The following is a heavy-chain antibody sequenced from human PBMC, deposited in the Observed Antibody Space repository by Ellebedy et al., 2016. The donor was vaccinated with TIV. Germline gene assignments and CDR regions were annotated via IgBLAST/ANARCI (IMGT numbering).Heavy chain of an antibody. V-gene: IGHV3-23*01. CDR1: GFTFTSYD. CDR2: ISAGGGSP. D-gene: IGHD2-2*01. Sequence: PGGSLRLSCAASGFTFTSYDMTWVRQAPGKGLEWVSTISAGGGSPYYADSVNGRFTISRDNSKNTLSLQMNSLRVEDTAVYYCAKAAAYGKLVVPIDAFDFWGQGTMVTVSS. CDR3: AKAAAYGKLVVPIDAFDF. J-gene: IGHJ3*01.